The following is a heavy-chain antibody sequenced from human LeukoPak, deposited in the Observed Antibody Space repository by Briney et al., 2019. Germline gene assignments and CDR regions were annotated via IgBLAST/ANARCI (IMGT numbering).Heavy chain of an antibody. CDR2: IKEDGSQK. CDR3: ARDRGYKAFDI. J-gene: IGHJ3*02. CDR1: GFTFSISW. Sequence: HPGGSLRLSCAASGFTFSISWMTWVRQAPRKGLEWVADIKEDGSQKFHVDSVKGRFTISRDNAKNSLYLQMNSLKVEDTAIYYCARDRGYKAFDIWGQGTMVTVSS. D-gene: IGHD5-18*01. V-gene: IGHV3-7*03.